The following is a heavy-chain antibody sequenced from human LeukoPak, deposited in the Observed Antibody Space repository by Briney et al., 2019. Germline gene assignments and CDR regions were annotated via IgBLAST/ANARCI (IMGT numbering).Heavy chain of an antibody. CDR2: INSDGSWT. CDR3: ARPIYDTRNAMDV. J-gene: IGHJ6*02. Sequence: PGGSLRLSCAASGNYWMHWVRQAPGKGLVWVSHINSDGSWTSYADSVKGRFTISKDNAKNTLYLQMNSLRAEDTAMYYCARPIYDTRNAMDVWGQGTTVAVSS. V-gene: IGHV3-74*01. D-gene: IGHD3-22*01. CDR1: GNYW.